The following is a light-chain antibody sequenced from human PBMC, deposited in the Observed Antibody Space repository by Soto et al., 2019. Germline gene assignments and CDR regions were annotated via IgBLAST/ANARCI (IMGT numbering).Light chain of an antibody. Sequence: EIVLTQSPGTLSLSPGERATLSCRASQSVSSSYLAWYQQKPVQAPRLLIYSASSRATGIPDRFSGSGSGTDFTLTISRLEPEDFAVYYCQQYGSSLLTFGGGTKVEIK. CDR1: QSVSSSY. V-gene: IGKV3-20*01. J-gene: IGKJ4*01. CDR3: QQYGSSLLT. CDR2: SAS.